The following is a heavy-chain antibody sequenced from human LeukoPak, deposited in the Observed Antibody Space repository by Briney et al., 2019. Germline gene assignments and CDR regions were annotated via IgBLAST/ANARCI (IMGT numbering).Heavy chain of an antibody. V-gene: IGHV4-34*01. J-gene: IGHJ4*02. D-gene: IGHD3-22*01. CDR3: ASGCRRIHYYDSSGYYPYFDY. Sequence: SETLSLTCAVYGGSFSGYYWSRIRQPPGKGLEWIGEINHSGRTNYNPSLKSRVTISVDTSKNQFSLKLSSVTAADTAVYYCASGCRRIHYYDSSGYYPYFDYWGQGTLVTVSS. CDR1: GGSFSGYY. CDR2: INHSGRT.